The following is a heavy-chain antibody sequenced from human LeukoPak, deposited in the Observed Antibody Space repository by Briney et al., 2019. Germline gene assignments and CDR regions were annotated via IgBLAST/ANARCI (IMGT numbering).Heavy chain of an antibody. CDR2: IYYSGST. V-gene: IGHV4-59*01. D-gene: IGHD5-12*01. CDR3: ARFLRGSKYYFDY. Sequence: ETLSLTCTVSGGSISSYYWSWIRQPPGKGLEWIGYIYYSGSTNYSPSLKSRVTISVDTSKNQFSLKLSSVTAADTAVYYCARFLRGSKYYFDYWGQGTLVTVSS. J-gene: IGHJ4*02. CDR1: GGSISSYY.